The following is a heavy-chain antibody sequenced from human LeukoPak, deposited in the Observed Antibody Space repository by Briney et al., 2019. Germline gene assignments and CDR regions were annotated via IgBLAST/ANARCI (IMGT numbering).Heavy chain of an antibody. V-gene: IGHV3-21*01. J-gene: IGHJ4*02. CDR1: GYTFSDFS. Sequence: GGTLRLSCAASGYTFSDFSVNWVRQAPGKGLEGVSSISDRRSYRYYADSVRGRFTISRDDARHSLFLQMNSLRAEDTAVYFCVRLRRNSDRSGYYYYYDYWGQGTLVSVSS. CDR3: VRLRRNSDRSGYYYYYDY. D-gene: IGHD3-22*01. CDR2: ISDRRSYR.